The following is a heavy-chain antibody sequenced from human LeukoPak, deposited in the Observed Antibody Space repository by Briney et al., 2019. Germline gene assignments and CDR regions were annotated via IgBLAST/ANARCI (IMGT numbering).Heavy chain of an antibody. V-gene: IGHV3-74*01. Sequence: PGGSLRLSCAASGCTFRSYWMHWVRQAPGNWLVWVSGIYNDRISTRYADSVKGRFTISRDNAKNTLYLQMNSLRAEDTAVYYCARDWRSHFDYWGQGTLVTASS. CDR2: IYNDRIST. CDR1: GCTFRSYW. J-gene: IGHJ4*02. CDR3: ARDWRSHFDY.